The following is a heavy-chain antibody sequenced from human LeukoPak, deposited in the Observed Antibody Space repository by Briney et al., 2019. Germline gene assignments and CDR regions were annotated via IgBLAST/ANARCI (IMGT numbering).Heavy chain of an antibody. Sequence: GGSLRLSCAASGFTFSSYAMSWVRQAPGKGLEWVSLIYTSGSTYYADSVKGRFTISRDNSQNTLYLQMNSLGPEDTAIYYCARDRARGPSSGWSDYWGQGSPVSVSS. D-gene: IGHD6-19*01. J-gene: IGHJ4*02. V-gene: IGHV3-23*03. CDR2: IYTSGST. CDR1: GFTFSSYA. CDR3: ARDRARGPSSGWSDY.